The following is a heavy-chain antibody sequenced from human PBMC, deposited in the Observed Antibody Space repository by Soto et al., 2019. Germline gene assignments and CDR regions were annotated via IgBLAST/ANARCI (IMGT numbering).Heavy chain of an antibody. CDR3: ARDHPHSYGVYYFDY. D-gene: IGHD5-18*01. CDR2: AYSSGST. J-gene: IGHJ4*02. V-gene: IGHV4-59*01. Sequence: RLPPGKGLEWIGYAYSSGSTHYNPSLQSRVTISADTSKNQVSLKVNSVTAADTAVYYCARDHPHSYGVYYFDYWGQGTPGTVS.